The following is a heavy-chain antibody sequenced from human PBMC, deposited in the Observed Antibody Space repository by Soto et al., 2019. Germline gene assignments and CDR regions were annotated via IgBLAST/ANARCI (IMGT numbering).Heavy chain of an antibody. V-gene: IGHV5-51*01. D-gene: IGHD2-15*01. CDR3: ARCPRICSGGNCYYYYYMDV. CDR1: GYSFPNYW. CDR2: IYPGDSDT. J-gene: IGHJ6*03. Sequence: PGESLKISCKASGYSFPNYWIGWVRQMPEKGLEWMGIIYPGDSDTRYSPSFQGQVTISADKSISTAYLQWSSLKASDTAMYYCARCPRICSGGNCYYYYYMDVWGKGTTVTVSS.